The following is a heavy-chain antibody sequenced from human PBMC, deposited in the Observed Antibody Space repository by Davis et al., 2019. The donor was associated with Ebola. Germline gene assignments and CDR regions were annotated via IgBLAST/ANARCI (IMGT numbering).Heavy chain of an antibody. Sequence: MPGGSLRLSCAVYGGSFSSYYWSWIRQPPGKGLEWIGYIHYSGTTSYNPSLKSRVSISVDTSKNQVSLKLRSATAADTAMYYCARQSVEMATISHFDYWGQGTLVTVSS. CDR1: GGSFSSYY. V-gene: IGHV4-59*08. CDR2: IHYSGTT. CDR3: ARQSVEMATISHFDY. J-gene: IGHJ4*02. D-gene: IGHD5-24*01.